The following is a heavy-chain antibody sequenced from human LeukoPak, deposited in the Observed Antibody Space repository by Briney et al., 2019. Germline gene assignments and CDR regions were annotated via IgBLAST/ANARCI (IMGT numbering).Heavy chain of an antibody. Sequence: PSESLSLAFTVSGPSISSDDCGSVRQPGGKGLGWVVYIYYSGRTNSNPSISYSGSTNYTPSVKSRVTISLETSKNRFSLKLSSVTVAGTAVYYCARLSLCGGGSRYIDYSGQGNPVTVSS. D-gene: IGHD2-15*01. CDR2: IYYSGRT. CDR1: GPSISSDD. CDR3: ARLSLCGGGSRYIDY. V-gene: IGHV4-59*08. J-gene: IGHJ4*02.